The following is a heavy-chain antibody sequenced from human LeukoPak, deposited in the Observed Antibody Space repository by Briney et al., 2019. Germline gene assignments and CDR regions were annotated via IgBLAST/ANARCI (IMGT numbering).Heavy chain of an antibody. CDR1: GGSSSAYY. Sequence: PSETLSLTCAVYGGSSSAYYWRWIRPPPGKGLGWIGEINHSGSTNYNPSLKSRVTISVATSKNQFSLKLSSVTAADTAVYYCARDRLTPMVRGSLDYWGQGTLVTVSS. CDR3: ARDRLTPMVRGSLDY. D-gene: IGHD3-10*01. V-gene: IGHV4-34*01. J-gene: IGHJ4*02. CDR2: INHSGST.